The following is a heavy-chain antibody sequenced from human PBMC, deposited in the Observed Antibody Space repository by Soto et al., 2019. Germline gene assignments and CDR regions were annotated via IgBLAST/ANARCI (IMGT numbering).Heavy chain of an antibody. V-gene: IGHV4-39*01. J-gene: IGHJ4*02. D-gene: IGHD2-15*01. CDR3: AGFVVPASRNSDFDY. CDR1: GMYVSTSDYY. CDR2: IYYSGST. Sequence: LTCAVCGMYVSTSDYYWDWVRQPPGKGLDWIGNIYYSGSTFYNPSLRSRVTLSVDTSKNQFSLRLNSVTVADTAVYFCAGFVVPASRNSDFDYWGQGTLVTVSS.